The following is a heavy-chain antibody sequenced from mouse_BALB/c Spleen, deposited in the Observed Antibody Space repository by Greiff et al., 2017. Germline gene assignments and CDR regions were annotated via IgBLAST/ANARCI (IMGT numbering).Heavy chain of an antibody. D-gene: IGHD2-4*01. Sequence: EVQRVESGGGLVQPGGSRKLSCAASGFTFSSFGMHWVRQAPEKGLEWVAYISSGSSTIYYADTVKGRFTISRDNPKNTLFLQMTSLRSEDTAMYYCARTVDYDFVYWGQGTLVTVSA. J-gene: IGHJ3*01. CDR2: ISSGSSTI. CDR3: ARTVDYDFVY. CDR1: GFTFSSFG. V-gene: IGHV5-17*02.